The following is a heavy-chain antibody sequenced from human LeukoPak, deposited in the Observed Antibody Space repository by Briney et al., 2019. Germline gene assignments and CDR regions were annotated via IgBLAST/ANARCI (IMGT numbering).Heavy chain of an antibody. CDR1: GFTFSSYP. V-gene: IGHV3-30-3*01. CDR2: ISDDGTNR. Sequence: GGSLRLSCEASGFTFSSYPMDWVRQAPGKGLEWVAIISDDGTNRYYADSVKGRFTISRDDPNNTVYLQMNSLRVDDTAIYFCARGKFFDIWGQGTMVTVSS. CDR3: ARGKFFDI. J-gene: IGHJ3*02.